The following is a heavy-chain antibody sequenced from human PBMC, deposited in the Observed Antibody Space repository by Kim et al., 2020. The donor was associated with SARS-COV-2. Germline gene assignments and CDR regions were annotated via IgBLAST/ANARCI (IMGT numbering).Heavy chain of an antibody. D-gene: IGHD3-16*01. Sequence: DSVKGRSTISRDNSKDTLYLQMDSLRPEDTAVFYCARDTFGTVNDGAMDYWGQGTLVTVSS. J-gene: IGHJ4*02. V-gene: IGHV3-30*01. CDR3: ARDTFGTVNDGAMDY.